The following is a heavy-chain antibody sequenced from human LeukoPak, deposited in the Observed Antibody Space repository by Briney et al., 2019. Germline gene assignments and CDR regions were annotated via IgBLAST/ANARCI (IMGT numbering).Heavy chain of an antibody. J-gene: IGHJ3*02. D-gene: IGHD2/OR15-2a*01. V-gene: IGHV4-59*01. Sequence: SETLTLTCTVSGGSISSYYWSWIRQPPGKGLEWIGYIYYSGSTNYNPSLKSRVTISVDTSKNQFSLKLSSVTAADTAVYYCARDSFFLRGLYAFDIWGQGTMVTVSS. CDR3: ARDSFFLRGLYAFDI. CDR2: IYYSGST. CDR1: GGSISSYY.